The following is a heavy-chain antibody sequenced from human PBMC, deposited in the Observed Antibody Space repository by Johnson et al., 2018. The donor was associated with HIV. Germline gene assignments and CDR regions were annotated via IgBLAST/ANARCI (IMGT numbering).Heavy chain of an antibody. V-gene: IGHV3-30*03. J-gene: IGHJ3*02. CDR3: ARVMGATQVMGAFDI. D-gene: IGHD1-26*01. CDR2: ISYDGSNK. CDR1: RFTFSSYG. Sequence: QVQLVESGGGVVQPGRSLRLSCVASRFTFSSYGMHWVRQAPGKGLEWVAVISYDGSNKYYADSVKGRFTISRDNSKNTLYLQMNSLRAEDTAVYYCARVMGATQVMGAFDIWGQGTMVTVSS.